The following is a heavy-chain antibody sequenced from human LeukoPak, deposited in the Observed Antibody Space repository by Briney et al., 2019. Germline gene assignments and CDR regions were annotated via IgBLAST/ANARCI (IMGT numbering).Heavy chain of an antibody. Sequence: GSLRLSCAASGFTFSSYEMNWVRQAPGKGLEWVSYISSSGSTIYYADSVKGRFTISRDNAKNSLYLQMNSLRAEDTAVYYCAREGMAGLLWFGQNLRPNWCDPWGQGTLVTVSS. CDR1: GFTFSSYE. V-gene: IGHV3-48*03. CDR3: AREGMAGLLWFGQNLRPNWCDP. J-gene: IGHJ5*02. CDR2: ISSSGSTI. D-gene: IGHD3-10*01.